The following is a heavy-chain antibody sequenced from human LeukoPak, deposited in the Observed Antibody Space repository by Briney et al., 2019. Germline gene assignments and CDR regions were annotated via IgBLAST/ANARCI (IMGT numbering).Heavy chain of an antibody. CDR1: GGSISSYY. CDR2: IYYSGST. D-gene: IGHD4-23*01. CDR3: ASYGGNSFDY. V-gene: IGHV4-59*01. J-gene: IGHJ4*02. Sequence: PSETLSLTCTVSGGSISSYYWSWIRQPPGKGLEWIGYIYYSGSTNYNPPLKSRVTISVDTSKNQFSLKLSSVTAADTAVYYCASYGGNSFDYWGQGTLVTVSS.